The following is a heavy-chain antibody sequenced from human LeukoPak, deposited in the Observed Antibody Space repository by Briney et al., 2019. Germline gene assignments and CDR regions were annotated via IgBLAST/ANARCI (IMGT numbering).Heavy chain of an antibody. CDR3: ASARQRHCTNGVCPSLTDS. Sequence: SVKVSCKASGGTFSSYAINWVRQAPGQGLEWMGRIIRGLGISNYAQKFQGRVRITADKSTSTTYMELSSLGSEDTAVYYCASARQRHCTNGVCPSLTDSWGREPWSPSPQ. CDR2: IIRGLGIS. J-gene: IGHJ4*02. V-gene: IGHV1-69*04. CDR1: GGTFSSYA. D-gene: IGHD2-8*01.